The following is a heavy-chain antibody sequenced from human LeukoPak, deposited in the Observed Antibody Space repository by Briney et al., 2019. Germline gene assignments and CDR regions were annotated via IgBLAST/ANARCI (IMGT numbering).Heavy chain of an antibody. V-gene: IGHV3-11*01. J-gene: IGHJ4*02. Sequence: LSLTCTVSGGSISRYYWSWIRQAPGKGLEWLSHISSSGTGYYTDSVKGRATISRDNAKNSLYLQMNSLRAEDTAVYYCARWNLVSDYWGQGTLVTVSS. CDR1: GGSISRYY. CDR2: ISSSGTG. D-gene: IGHD1-1*01. CDR3: ARWNLVSDY.